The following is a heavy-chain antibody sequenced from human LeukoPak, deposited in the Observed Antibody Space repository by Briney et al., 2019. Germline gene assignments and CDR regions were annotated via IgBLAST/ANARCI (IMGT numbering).Heavy chain of an antibody. CDR2: ISSSSSYI. V-gene: IGHV3-11*05. J-gene: IGHJ4*02. CDR1: GFTFSDYY. Sequence: GGSLRLPCAASGFTFSDYYMSWIRQAPGKGLEWVSYISSSSSYINYADSVKGRFTISRDNAKNSLYLQMNSLRADDTAVYYCARERLGELSYHDYWGQRTLVTVSS. CDR3: ARERLGELSYHDY. D-gene: IGHD3-16*02.